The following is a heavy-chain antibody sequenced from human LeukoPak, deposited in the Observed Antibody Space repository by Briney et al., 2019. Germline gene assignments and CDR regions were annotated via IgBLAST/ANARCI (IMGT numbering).Heavy chain of an antibody. CDR1: GYTFTSYG. D-gene: IGHD3-22*01. J-gene: IGHJ3*02. Sequence: ASVKLSCKASGYTFTSYGISWVRQAPGQGLEWMGWISAYNGSTNYAQKLQGRVTMTTDTSTSTAYMELRSLRSDDTAVYYCARDPAYYDSSGYYPTDAFDIWGQGTMVTVSS. CDR2: ISAYNGST. V-gene: IGHV1-18*01. CDR3: ARDPAYYDSSGYYPTDAFDI.